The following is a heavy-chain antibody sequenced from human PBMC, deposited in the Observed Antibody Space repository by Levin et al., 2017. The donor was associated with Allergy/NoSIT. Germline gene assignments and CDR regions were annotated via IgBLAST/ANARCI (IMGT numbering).Heavy chain of an antibody. CDR2: ITGSAATT. CDR3: AKLDGTETAPF. J-gene: IGHJ4*02. Sequence: GESLKISCTASGFTFRSYTMSWVRQTPGKGLEWVSSITGSAATTYYADSVRGRFTISRDNSKNTLFLQMNSLRAEDTAVYFCAKLDGTETAPFWGQGTLVTVSS. D-gene: IGHD1-14*01. CDR1: GFTFRSYT. V-gene: IGHV3-23*01.